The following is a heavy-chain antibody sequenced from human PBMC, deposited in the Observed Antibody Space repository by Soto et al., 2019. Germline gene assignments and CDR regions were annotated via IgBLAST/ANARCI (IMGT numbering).Heavy chain of an antibody. J-gene: IGHJ4*02. CDR2: TYYSAGT. CDR3: ARHASRGYSSSWYFED. Sequence: SETLSLTCNFSCGSVGSSSYYWGWIRQAPGKGLEWIVSTYYSAGTYYNPSLKSRVTTSLDASKNQFSLTVTSVTAADTAIYYCARHASRGYSSSWYFEDWGQGTPVTVSS. D-gene: IGHD6-13*01. V-gene: IGHV4-39*01. CDR1: CGSVGSSSYY.